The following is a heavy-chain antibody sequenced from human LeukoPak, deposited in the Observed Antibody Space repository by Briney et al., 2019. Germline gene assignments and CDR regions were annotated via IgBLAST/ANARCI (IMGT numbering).Heavy chain of an antibody. J-gene: IGHJ4*02. CDR3: AKLPMVRYYFDY. D-gene: IGHD3-10*01. Sequence: GGSLRLSCAASGFTFSDYYMSWIRQAPGKGLEWVSYISSSGSTIYYADSVKGRFTISRDNSKNTLYLQMNSPRAEDTAVYYCAKLPMVRYYFDYWGQGTLVTVSS. V-gene: IGHV3-11*01. CDR2: ISSSGSTI. CDR1: GFTFSDYY.